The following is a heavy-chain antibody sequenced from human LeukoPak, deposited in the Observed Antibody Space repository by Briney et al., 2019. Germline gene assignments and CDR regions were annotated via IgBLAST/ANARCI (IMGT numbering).Heavy chain of an antibody. CDR3: ARGQAARFPNWFDP. V-gene: IGHV3-74*01. D-gene: IGHD6-6*01. J-gene: IGHJ5*02. CDR1: GFTFSSYW. CDR2: INGDGSST. Sequence: YPGGSLRLSCAASGFTFSSYWMHWVRQAPGKGLVWVSRINGDGSSTSYADSVKGRFTISRDNAKNSLYLQMNSLRAEDTAVYYCARGQAARFPNWFDPWGQGTLVTVSS.